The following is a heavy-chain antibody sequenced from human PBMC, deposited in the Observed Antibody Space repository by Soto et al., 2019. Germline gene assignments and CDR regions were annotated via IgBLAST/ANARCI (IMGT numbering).Heavy chain of an antibody. V-gene: IGHV4-39*07. CDR1: GGSISSGSYY. D-gene: IGHD6-13*01. CDR2: IYYSGSP. J-gene: IGHJ6*02. Sequence: SQTLSRTCTVSGGSISSGSYYWGWIRQPPGKGQEWIGSIYYSGSPYYNPSLKSRVTISVDTSKNQFSLKLSSVTAADTAVYYCARDSREQQPHYYYSYGMDVWGQGTTVTVSS. CDR3: ARDSREQQPHYYYSYGMDV.